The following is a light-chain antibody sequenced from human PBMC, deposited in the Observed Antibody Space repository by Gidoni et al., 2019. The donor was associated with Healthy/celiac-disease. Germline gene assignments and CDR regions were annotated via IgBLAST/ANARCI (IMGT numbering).Light chain of an antibody. CDR3: QQSYSTPWT. CDR2: AAS. CDR1: QRISSY. Sequence: DIQMTQSPSSLSASVGDRVTITCRASQRISSYLNCYQQKPGKAPKLLIYAASSLQSGVPSRFSGSGSGTDFTLTISSLQPEDFATYYCQQSYSTPWTFGQGTKVEIK. J-gene: IGKJ1*01. V-gene: IGKV1-39*01.